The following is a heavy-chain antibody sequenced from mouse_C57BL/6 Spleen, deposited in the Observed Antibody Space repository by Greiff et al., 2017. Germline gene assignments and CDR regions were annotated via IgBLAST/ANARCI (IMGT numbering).Heavy chain of an antibody. CDR1: GFNIKDDY. CDR2: IDPENGDT. J-gene: IGHJ2*01. D-gene: IGHD2-4*01. CDR3: TTGDYGFDY. Sequence: SGAELVRPGASVKLSCTASGFNIKDDYMHWVKQRPEQGLEWIGWIDPENGDTEYASKFQGKATITADTSSNTAYLQLSSLTSEDTAVYYCTTGDYGFDYWGQGTTLTVSS. V-gene: IGHV14-4*01.